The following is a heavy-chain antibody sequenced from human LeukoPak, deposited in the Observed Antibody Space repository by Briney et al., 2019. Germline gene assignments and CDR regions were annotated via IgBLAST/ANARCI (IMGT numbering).Heavy chain of an antibody. D-gene: IGHD5-18*01. J-gene: IGHJ6*02. V-gene: IGHV1-69*01. Sequence: SVKVSCKASGGTFSSYAISWVRQAPGQGLEWMGGIVPIFGTANYAQKFQGRVTITADESTSTAYMGLSSLRSEDTAVYYCARSPPDSYGTSSGYYYYGMDVWGQGTTVTVSS. CDR2: IVPIFGTA. CDR1: GGTFSSYA. CDR3: ARSPPDSYGTSSGYYYYGMDV.